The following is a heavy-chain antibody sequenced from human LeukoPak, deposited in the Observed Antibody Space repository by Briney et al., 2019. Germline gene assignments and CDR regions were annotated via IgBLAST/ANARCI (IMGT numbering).Heavy chain of an antibody. CDR2: IFYTGNT. J-gene: IGHJ5*02. V-gene: IGHV4-39*01. CDR3: ARQSSGYYYGWFDP. Sequence: PSETLSLTCTVSGGSILNSTYYWAWIRQPPGKGLEWIATIFYTGNTHYNPSLKSRVTMSVDTVKNQFSLNLNSVTAADTAVYYCARQSSGYYYGWFDPWGQGTLVTVSS. CDR1: GGSILNSTYY. D-gene: IGHD3-22*01.